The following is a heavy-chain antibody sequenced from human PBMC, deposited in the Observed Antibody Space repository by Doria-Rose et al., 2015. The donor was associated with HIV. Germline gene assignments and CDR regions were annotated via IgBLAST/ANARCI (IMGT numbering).Heavy chain of an antibody. J-gene: IGHJ4*02. Sequence: VQLVVSGGGLVRPGGSLRLSCATSGFTFSSHRINWVRQAPGKGLEWVSYISRTSTCINYADSVRGRFTISRDNARNSLYLQMDSLRAEYTAIYYCATGVTLDYWGQGTLVTVSS. CDR3: ATGVTLDY. CDR1: GFTFSSHR. D-gene: IGHD3-10*01. V-gene: IGHV3-21*01. CDR2: ISRTSTCI.